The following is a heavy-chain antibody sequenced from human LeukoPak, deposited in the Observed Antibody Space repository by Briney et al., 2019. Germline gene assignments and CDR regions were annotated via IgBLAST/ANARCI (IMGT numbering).Heavy chain of an antibody. D-gene: IGHD2-21*02. CDR2: ISSGRSYI. Sequence: GGSLRLSCAASGFTFNTYSMNWVRQAPGKGLEWVSSISSGRSYIQYADSAKGRFTISRDNAKNSMYLQMNSLRAEDTAVYYCATDLYCGDCYSGDAFEIWGQGTMVTVSS. V-gene: IGHV3-21*06. CDR3: ATDLYCGDCYSGDAFEI. CDR1: GFTFNTYS. J-gene: IGHJ3*02.